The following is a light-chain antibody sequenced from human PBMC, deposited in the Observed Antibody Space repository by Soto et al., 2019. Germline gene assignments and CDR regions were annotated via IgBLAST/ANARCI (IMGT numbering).Light chain of an antibody. Sequence: DIVLTQSPLSLPVTPGESASISCRSSQSLLNSKGYNYLDWYLQKPGQSPQLLIFLASNRASGVPDRFSGSGSGTDFTLKISRVEAEDVGVYYCMQAQQTRTFGQGTKMEI. CDR3: MQAQQTRT. CDR2: LAS. CDR1: QSLLNSKGYNY. J-gene: IGKJ1*01. V-gene: IGKV2-28*01.